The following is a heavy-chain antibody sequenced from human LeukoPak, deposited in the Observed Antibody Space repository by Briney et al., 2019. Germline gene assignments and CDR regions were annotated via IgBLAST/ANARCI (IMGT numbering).Heavy chain of an antibody. J-gene: IGHJ3*02. V-gene: IGHV4-34*01. Sequence: SETLSLTCAVYGGSFSGYYWSWIRQPPGKGLEWIGEINHSGSTNYNPSLKSRVTISVDTSKNQSSLKLSSVTAADTAVYYCARGREGRSGAFDIWGQGTMVTVSS. D-gene: IGHD1-26*01. CDR1: GGSFSGYY. CDR3: ARGREGRSGAFDI. CDR2: INHSGST.